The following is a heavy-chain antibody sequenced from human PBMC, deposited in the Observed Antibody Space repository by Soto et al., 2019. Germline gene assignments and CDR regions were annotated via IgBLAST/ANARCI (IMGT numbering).Heavy chain of an antibody. CDR2: ISLGGGNT. V-gene: IGHV3-23*01. J-gene: IGHJ1*01. D-gene: IGHD3-9*01. CDR3: AKDPSTGYADH. Sequence: GGSLRLSCAASAFMFSSYAMSWVRQAPGKGLEWVSTISLGGGNTHYADSVKGRFTISRDNAKNTLYLQMNSLRGEDTAVYYCAKDPSTGYADHWGQGTLVTVSS. CDR1: AFMFSSYA.